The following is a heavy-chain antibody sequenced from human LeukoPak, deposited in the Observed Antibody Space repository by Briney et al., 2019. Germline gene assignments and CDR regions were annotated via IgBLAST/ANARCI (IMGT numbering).Heavy chain of an antibody. Sequence: PGGSLRLSCAASGFTFSSYGMHWVRQAPGKGLEWVAVISYDGSNKYYADSVKGRFTISRDNSKNTLYLQMNSLRAEDTAVYYCHAFDMWGQGTMVTVSS. J-gene: IGHJ3*02. CDR3: HAFDM. CDR1: GFTFSSYG. CDR2: ISYDGSNK. V-gene: IGHV3-30*03.